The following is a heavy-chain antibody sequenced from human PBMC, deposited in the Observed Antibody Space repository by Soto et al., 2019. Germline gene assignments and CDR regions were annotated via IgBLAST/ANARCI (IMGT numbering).Heavy chain of an antibody. D-gene: IGHD4-17*01. J-gene: IGHJ4*02. CDR1: GGSINSYY. CDR2: IYSSGST. V-gene: IGHV4-4*07. Sequence: QVQLQESGPGLVKPSETLSLSCTVSGGSINSYYWSWIRQPAGKGLEWIGRIYSSGSTNYNPSLKSRVTMSVDTSKNQFSLKLRSVTAADTAVYYCAREDDFGDYCGFWGQGTLVTVSS. CDR3: AREDDFGDYCGF.